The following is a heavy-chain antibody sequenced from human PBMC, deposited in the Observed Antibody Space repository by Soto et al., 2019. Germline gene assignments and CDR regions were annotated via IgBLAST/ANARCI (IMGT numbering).Heavy chain of an antibody. V-gene: IGHV3-7*04. CDR2: IKHDGSES. J-gene: IGHJ4*02. CDR1: GFTFSSYW. Sequence: EVQLVESGGGLVQPGGSLRLYCAASGFTFSSYWMTWVRQAPGKALEWLANIKHDGSESNYVDSVKGRFTISRDNAENSVYLQMNSLRVEDTAVYYCTRGSGGSYFWGRGTLVTVSS. D-gene: IGHD6-19*01. CDR3: TRGSGGSYF.